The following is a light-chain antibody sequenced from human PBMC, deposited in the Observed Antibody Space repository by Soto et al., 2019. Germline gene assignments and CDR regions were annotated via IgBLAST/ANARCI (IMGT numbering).Light chain of an antibody. CDR3: QQYHDWPLT. J-gene: IGKJ4*01. CDR2: GAS. V-gene: IGKV3-15*01. CDR1: QSFSSN. Sequence: TVMTQFPATLSVSPGERATVPCRASQSFSSNLAWYQEKPGQAPRLLIYGASTRATGIPARFTGSGYGTEFTLTISSLQSEDFAVYYCQQYHDWPLTFGGGTKVDIK.